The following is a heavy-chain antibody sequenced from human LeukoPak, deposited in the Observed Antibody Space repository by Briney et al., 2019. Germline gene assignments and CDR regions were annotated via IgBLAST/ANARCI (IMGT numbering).Heavy chain of an antibody. D-gene: IGHD3-10*01. J-gene: IGHJ4*02. CDR3: AKLWFGELSLDY. V-gene: IGHV1-8*01. Sequence: GASVKVSCKASGYTFTSYDINWVRQATGQGLEWMGWMNPNSGNTGYAQKFQGRVTMTRNTSISTAYMELSSLRSEDTAVYYCAKLWFGELSLDYWGQGTLVTVSS. CDR2: MNPNSGNT. CDR1: GYTFTSYD.